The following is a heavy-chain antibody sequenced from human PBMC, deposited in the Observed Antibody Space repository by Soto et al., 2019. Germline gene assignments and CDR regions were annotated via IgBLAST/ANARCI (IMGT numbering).Heavy chain of an antibody. CDR2: IYWDDDK. V-gene: IGHV2-5*02. J-gene: IGHJ5*02. CDR3: PHILRFCSYNNCSSISFDP. CDR1: GFSLSTSGVG. D-gene: IGHD3-10*01. Sequence: QITLKESGPTLVKPTQTLTLTCTFSGFSLSTSGVGVGWIRQPPGKALEWLALIYWDDDKRYSPSLKSRLTITKDSSINQVVLTMTNMDPVDTATYYCPHILRFCSYNNCSSISFDPWGQGTLVTVSS.